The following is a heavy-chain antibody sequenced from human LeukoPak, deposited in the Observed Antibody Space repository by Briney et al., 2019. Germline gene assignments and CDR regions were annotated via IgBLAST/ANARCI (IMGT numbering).Heavy chain of an antibody. CDR3: ARLSISLAVASTFPDHFDY. CDR1: GGSITSYY. V-gene: IGHV4-59*01. D-gene: IGHD6-19*01. Sequence: PSETLSLTCTVSGGSITSYYWNWIRQPPGKGLEWIGYVYYSGATNYNPSLTTRLTISVDTAKNQFSLKLRSVTAADTAVYYCARLSISLAVASTFPDHFDYWGQGTLVTVSS. CDR2: VYYSGAT. J-gene: IGHJ4*02.